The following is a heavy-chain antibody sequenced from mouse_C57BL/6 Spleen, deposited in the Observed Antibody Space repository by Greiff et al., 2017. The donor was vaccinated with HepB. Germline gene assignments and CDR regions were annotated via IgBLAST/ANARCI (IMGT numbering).Heavy chain of an antibody. D-gene: IGHD1-1*01. Sequence: QVQLQQPGAELVKPGASVKMSCKASGYTFTSYWITWVKQRPGQGLEWIGDIYPGSGSTNYNEKFKSKATLTVDTSSSTAYMQLSSLTSEYSAVYYSAREEMIITTGGFAYWGQGTLVTVSA. CDR3: AREEMIITTGGFAY. CDR2: IYPGSGST. J-gene: IGHJ3*01. CDR1: GYTFTSYW. V-gene: IGHV1-55*01.